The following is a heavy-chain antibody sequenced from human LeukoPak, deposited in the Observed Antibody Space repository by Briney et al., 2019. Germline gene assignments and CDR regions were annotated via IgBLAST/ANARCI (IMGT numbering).Heavy chain of an antibody. D-gene: IGHD3-3*01. V-gene: IGHV3-48*04. CDR3: ARDNERRGIFGVVRMFYYYYYMDV. J-gene: IGHJ6*03. CDR2: ISSSSSTI. CDR1: GFTFSSYS. Sequence: GGSLRLSCAASGFTFSSYSMNWVRQAPGKGLEWVSYISSSSSTIYYADSVKGRFTISRDNAKNSLYLQMNSLRAEDTAVYYCARDNERRGIFGVVRMFYYYYYMDVWGKGTTVTVSS.